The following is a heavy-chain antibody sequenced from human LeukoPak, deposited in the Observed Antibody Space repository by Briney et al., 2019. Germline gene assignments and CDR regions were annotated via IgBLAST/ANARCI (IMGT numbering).Heavy chain of an antibody. V-gene: IGHV4-59*01. CDR2: IYYSGST. Sequence: PSETLSLTCTVSGGSISSYYWSWIRQPPGKGLEWIGYIYYSGSTNYNPSLKSRVTISVDTSKNLFSLKLSSVTAADTAVYYCARSDDASFDYWGQGTLVTVSS. CDR3: ARSDDASFDY. J-gene: IGHJ4*02. CDR1: GGSISSYY.